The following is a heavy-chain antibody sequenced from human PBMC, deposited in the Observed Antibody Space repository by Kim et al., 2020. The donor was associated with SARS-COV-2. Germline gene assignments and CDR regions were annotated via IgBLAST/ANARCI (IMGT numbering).Heavy chain of an antibody. V-gene: IGHV3-15*01. CDR3: TTDRGGDYYDVHAFDI. D-gene: IGHD3-22*01. CDR1: GFTFSNAW. J-gene: IGHJ3*02. Sequence: GGSLRLSCAASGFTFSNAWMSWVRQAPGKGLEWVGRIKSKTDGGTTDYAAPVKGRFTISRDDSKNTLYLQMNSLKTEDTAVYYCTTDRGGDYYDVHAFDIWGQGTMVTVSS. CDR2: IKSKTDGGTT.